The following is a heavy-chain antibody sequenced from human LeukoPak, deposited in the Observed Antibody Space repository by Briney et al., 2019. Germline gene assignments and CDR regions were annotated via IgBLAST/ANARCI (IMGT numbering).Heavy chain of an antibody. CDR2: IIPIFGTA. CDR1: GVTFSSYA. D-gene: IGHD3-10*01. V-gene: IGHV1-69*05. CDR3: AGSIWFGEFNAEVVFDY. Sequence: SVKVSCKASGVTFSSYAISWVRQAPGQGLEWMGGIIPIFGTANYAQKFQGRVTITTDESTSTAYMELSSLRSEDTAVYYCAGSIWFGEFNAEVVFDYWGQGTLVTVSS. J-gene: IGHJ4*02.